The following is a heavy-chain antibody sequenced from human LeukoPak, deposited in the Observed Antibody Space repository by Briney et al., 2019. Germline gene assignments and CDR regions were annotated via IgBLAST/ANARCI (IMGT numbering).Heavy chain of an antibody. CDR3: ARLIHSDYYDSSGYYPYYYMDV. J-gene: IGHJ6*03. D-gene: IGHD3-22*01. CDR2: ISYSGTS. V-gene: IGHV4-39*01. CDR1: DSSFRRSDYH. Sequence: SEPLSLTCTVLDSSFRRSDYHWCLIRQPPGKGLEWICRISYSGTSYYNPSLKRRITISVDTSNDQFSLKIASVTAADTADYFCARLIHSDYYDSSGYYPYYYMDVWGKGTTVTVSS.